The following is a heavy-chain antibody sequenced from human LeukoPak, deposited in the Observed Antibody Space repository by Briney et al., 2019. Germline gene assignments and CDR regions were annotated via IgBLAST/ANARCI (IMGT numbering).Heavy chain of an antibody. V-gene: IGHV3-48*04. D-gene: IGHD1-26*01. J-gene: IGHJ4*02. CDR2: ISSSSTTI. Sequence: PGGSLRLSCAASGFTFSNYAMTWVRQTPGKGLEWVSYISSSSTTIYYADSVKGRFTISRDNAKNSLFLQMNSLRAEDTAVYYCAREFGSDGGYWGLGTLVTVSS. CDR3: AREFGSDGGY. CDR1: GFTFSNYA.